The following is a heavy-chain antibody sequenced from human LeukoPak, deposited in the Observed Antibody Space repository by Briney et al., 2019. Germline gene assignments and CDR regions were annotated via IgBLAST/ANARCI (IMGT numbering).Heavy chain of an antibody. Sequence: GGSLRLSCEASGFTFSSHAMHWVRQAPGKGLEWVAALSHDGNYKDYADSVKGRFTISRDNPENTVYLQMDSLRAEDTAVYYCARVVNQQLVRSGFDYWGQGTPLTVSS. CDR3: ARVVNQQLVRSGFDY. J-gene: IGHJ4*02. V-gene: IGHV3-30-3*01. CDR2: LSHDGNYK. D-gene: IGHD6-13*01. CDR1: GFTFSSHA.